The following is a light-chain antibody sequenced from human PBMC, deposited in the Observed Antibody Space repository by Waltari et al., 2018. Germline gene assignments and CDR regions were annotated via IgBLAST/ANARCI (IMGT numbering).Light chain of an antibody. V-gene: IGLV3-1*01. CDR2: QDT. CDR3: QAWDSRTYVV. Sequence: SYELTQPPSLSVSPGQTATIPCSGAKLDDKYVSWYQQRPGQSPVLVIFQDTRRPSGIPERFSGSSSGNTATLTISGTQTLDEADYYCQAWDSRTYVVFGGGTKVTVL. CDR1: KLDDKY. J-gene: IGLJ2*01.